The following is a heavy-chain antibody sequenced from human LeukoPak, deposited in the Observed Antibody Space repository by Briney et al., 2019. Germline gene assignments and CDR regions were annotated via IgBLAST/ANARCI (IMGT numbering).Heavy chain of an antibody. CDR1: GFTFSYYY. V-gene: IGHV3-11*04. D-gene: IGHD2-21*02. Sequence: GSLRLSCAASGFTFSYYYMSWIRPAPGKGLEWVLYISSSGSTIYYADSVKGRFTISRDNAKNSLYLQMNRLRAEPTAVYYCARDKAEYCGGDCYPYYYYYMDVWGKGTTVTVSS. J-gene: IGHJ6*03. CDR3: ARDKAEYCGGDCYPYYYYYMDV. CDR2: ISSSGSTI.